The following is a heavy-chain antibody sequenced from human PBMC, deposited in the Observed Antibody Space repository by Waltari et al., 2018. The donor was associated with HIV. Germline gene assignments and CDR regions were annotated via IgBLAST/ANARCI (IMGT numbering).Heavy chain of an antibody. CDR1: CFSVSDYS. Sequence: EVQLVETGGGFIQPGGTLRLSCAVSCFSVSDYSLSWIVEAPGKGVEWVSSLYGVDGTYYADSVKGRFTISRDNSKSTVFLQMNSLRVEDTAMYFCARIGAATGNVHAFDLWGLGTMVNVFS. J-gene: IGHJ3*01. V-gene: IGHV3-53*02. CDR3: ARIGAATGNVHAFDL. CDR2: LYGVDGT. D-gene: IGHD1-1*01.